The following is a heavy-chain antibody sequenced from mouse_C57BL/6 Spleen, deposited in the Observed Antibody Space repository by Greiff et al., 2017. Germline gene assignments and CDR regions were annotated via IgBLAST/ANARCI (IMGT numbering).Heavy chain of an antibody. CDR2: IYWDDDK. CDR1: GFSLSTSGMG. CDR3: ARAYYKDYFDY. J-gene: IGHJ2*01. D-gene: IGHD2-12*01. Sequence: ESGPGILQSSQTLSLTCSFSGFSLSTSGMGVSWIRQPSGKGLEWLAYIYWDDDKRYNPSLKSRLTISKDTSRNQVFLKITSVDTADTATYYCARAYYKDYFDYWGQGTTLTVSS. V-gene: IGHV8-12*01.